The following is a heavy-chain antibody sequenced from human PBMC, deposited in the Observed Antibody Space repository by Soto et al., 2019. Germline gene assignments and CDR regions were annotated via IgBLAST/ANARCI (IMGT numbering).Heavy chain of an antibody. CDR2: ISYDGSNK. CDR1: GFTFSSYG. V-gene: IGHV3-30*18. D-gene: IGHD3-22*01. CDR3: AKFASSGYYTDAFDI. J-gene: IGHJ3*02. Sequence: PGGSLRLSCAASGFTFSSYGMHWVRQAPGKGLERVAVISYDGSNKYYADSVKGRFTISRDNSKNTLYLQMNSLRAEDTAVYYCAKFASSGYYTDAFDIWGQGTMVTVSS.